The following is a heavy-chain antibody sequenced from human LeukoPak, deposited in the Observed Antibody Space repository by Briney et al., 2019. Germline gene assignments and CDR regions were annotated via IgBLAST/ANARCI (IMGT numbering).Heavy chain of an antibody. CDR1: GYTFTGDY. D-gene: IGHD6-19*01. Sequence: ASVKVSCKASGYTFTGDYMHWVRQAPGQGVEWMGWINPNSGGTNYAQKFQGRVTMTRETSISTAYMELSRLRSDDTAVYYRAWSSGWSPGGAFDIWGQGTMVTVSS. V-gene: IGHV1-2*02. J-gene: IGHJ3*02. CDR2: INPNSGGT. CDR3: AWSSGWSPGGAFDI.